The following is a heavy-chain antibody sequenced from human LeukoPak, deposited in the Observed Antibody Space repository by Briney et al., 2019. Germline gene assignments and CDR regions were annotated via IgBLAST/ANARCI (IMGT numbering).Heavy chain of an antibody. CDR2: INHSGST. V-gene: IGHV4-34*01. D-gene: IGHD6-13*01. CDR1: GGSFSGYY. CDR3: ARGRSWSNYYYYYMDV. Sequence: PSETLSLTCAVYGGSFSGYYWSWIRQPPGKGLEWIGEINHSGSTNYNPSLKSRVTISVDTSKNQFSLKLSSVTAADTAVYYCARGRSWSNYYYYYMDVWGKGTTVTVSS. J-gene: IGHJ6*03.